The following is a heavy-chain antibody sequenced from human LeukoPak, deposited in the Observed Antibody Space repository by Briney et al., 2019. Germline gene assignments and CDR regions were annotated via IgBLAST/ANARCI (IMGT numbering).Heavy chain of an antibody. J-gene: IGHJ4*02. CDR2: IDPSDSDA. CDR1: GYRFNSYW. Sequence: GESLKISCKGSGYRFNSYWISWVRQMPGKGLEWMGGIDPSDSDANYSPSFQGHVTFSGDKSITTAFLQWSSLKASDTAMYYCARGQGYCSGGSCFLYYFDYWGQGTLVTVSS. CDR3: ARGQGYCSGGSCFLYYFDY. D-gene: IGHD2-15*01. V-gene: IGHV5-10-1*01.